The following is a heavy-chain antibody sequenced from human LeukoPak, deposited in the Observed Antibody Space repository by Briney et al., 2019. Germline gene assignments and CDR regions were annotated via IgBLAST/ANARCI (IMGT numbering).Heavy chain of an antibody. CDR3: ATPRYSGSYGDAFDI. V-gene: IGHV1-69-2*01. CDR2: VDPEDGET. J-gene: IGHJ3*02. CDR1: GYTFTDYY. Sequence: ASVKISCKVSGYTFTDYYMHWVQQAPGKGLEWMGLVDPEDGETIYAEKFQGRVTITPDTSTDTAYMELSSLRSEDTAVYYCATPRYSGSYGDAFDIWGQGTMVTVSS. D-gene: IGHD1-26*01.